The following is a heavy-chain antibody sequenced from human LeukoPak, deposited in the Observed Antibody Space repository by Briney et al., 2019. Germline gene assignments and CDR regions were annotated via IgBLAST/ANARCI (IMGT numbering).Heavy chain of an antibody. Sequence: GGSLRLSCAASGFTFDDYAMHRVRQAPGKGLEWVSGISWNSGSIGYADSVKGRFTISRDNAKNSLYLQMNSLRAEDTALYYCAKVYGSGSYGYYYGMDVWGQGTTVTVSS. CDR1: GFTFDDYA. CDR2: ISWNSGSI. D-gene: IGHD3-10*01. V-gene: IGHV3-9*01. CDR3: AKVYGSGSYGYYYGMDV. J-gene: IGHJ6*02.